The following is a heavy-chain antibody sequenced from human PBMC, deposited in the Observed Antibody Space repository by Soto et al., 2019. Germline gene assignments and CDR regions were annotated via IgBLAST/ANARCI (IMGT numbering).Heavy chain of an antibody. CDR3: ARGLSGGSYYPYSFDY. Sequence: ASVKVSCKASGYTFTSYDINWVRQATGQGLEWMGWMNPNSGNTGYAQKFQGRVTMTRNTSISTAYMELSSLRSEDTAVYYCARGLSGGSYYPYSFDYWGQGTLVTVSS. D-gene: IGHD1-26*01. CDR1: GYTFTSYD. CDR2: MNPNSGNT. J-gene: IGHJ4*02. V-gene: IGHV1-8*02.